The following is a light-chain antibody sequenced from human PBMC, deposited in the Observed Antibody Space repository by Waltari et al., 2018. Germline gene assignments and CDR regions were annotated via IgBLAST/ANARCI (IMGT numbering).Light chain of an antibody. CDR2: DAF. Sequence: DIQMTQSPSSLSASVGDRVTITGQASEDITTYINWYQQKPGKAPNLLIYDAFNLQTRVPSRFSGGGSGTSFTFTISSLQPEDVATYYCQHHANVPLSFGGGTKVEVK. CDR3: QHHANVPLS. V-gene: IGKV1-33*01. J-gene: IGKJ4*01. CDR1: EDITTY.